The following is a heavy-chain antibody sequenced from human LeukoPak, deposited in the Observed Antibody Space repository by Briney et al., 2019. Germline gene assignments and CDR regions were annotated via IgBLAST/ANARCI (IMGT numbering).Heavy chain of an antibody. V-gene: IGHV3-21*01. J-gene: IGHJ4*02. CDR1: GFPFSRHR. CDR2: ISSSSSYI. CDR3: ARDQA. Sequence: GGPLEFSLGALGFPFSRHRRNGVPQAPGKGLEWVSSISSSSSYIYYADSVKGRFTISRDNAKNSLYLQMNSLRAEDTAVYYCARDQAWGQGTLVTVSS.